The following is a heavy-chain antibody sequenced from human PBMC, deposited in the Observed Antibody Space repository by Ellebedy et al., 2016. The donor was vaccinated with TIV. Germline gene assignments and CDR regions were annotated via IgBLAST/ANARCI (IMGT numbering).Heavy chain of an antibody. Sequence: PGGSLRLSCVASGFTFSSYWMSWVRQAPGKGLEWVANIKQDGSEKNYVDSVKGRLIISRDNAKESLYLQMNSLRAEDTAIYFCARTGFFDYWGQGTLVTVSS. CDR1: GFTFSSYW. CDR3: ARTGFFDY. CDR2: IKQDGSEK. J-gene: IGHJ4*02. V-gene: IGHV3-7*03.